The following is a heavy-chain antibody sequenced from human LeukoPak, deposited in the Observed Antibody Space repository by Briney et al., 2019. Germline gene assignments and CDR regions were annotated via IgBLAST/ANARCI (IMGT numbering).Heavy chain of an antibody. V-gene: IGHV5-51*01. J-gene: IGHJ4*02. D-gene: IGHD4-23*01. CDR2: IFPGDSTT. CDR1: GYSFTSYW. CDR3: AGPRDYGGNGEGDY. Sequence: GESLKISCEVSGYSFTSYWVGWVRQTPGKGLEWMGLIFPGDSTTRYSPSFQGQVTISADKSSSIAYLQSSSLKASDTAMYYCAGPRDYGGNGEGDYWGQGTLVTVSS.